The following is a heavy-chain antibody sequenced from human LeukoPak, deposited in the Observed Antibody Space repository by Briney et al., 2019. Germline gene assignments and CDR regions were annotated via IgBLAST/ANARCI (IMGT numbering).Heavy chain of an antibody. V-gene: IGHV3-49*03. D-gene: IGHD6-19*01. CDR3: TRHVGGSGWYLTGWFDP. Sequence: GGSLRLSCTPSGFTFGDYAMSWFRQAPGKGLEWVGFIRVKAYGGTTEYAASVKGKFTISRDDSKSVAYLQMNSLKTEDTAVYYCTRHVGGSGWYLTGWFDPWGQGTLVTVSS. CDR2: IRVKAYGGTT. J-gene: IGHJ5*02. CDR1: GFTFGDYA.